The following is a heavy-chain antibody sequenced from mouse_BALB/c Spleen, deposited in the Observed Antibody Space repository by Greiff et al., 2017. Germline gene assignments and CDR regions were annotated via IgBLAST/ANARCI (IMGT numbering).Heavy chain of an antibody. CDR3: ARGGSGSFFAY. Sequence: VQLQQSGAELVKPGASVKLSCTASGFTFNDTYMHWVKQRPEQGLEWIGRIDPANGNTKYDPKFQGKATITADTSSNTAYLQLSSLTSEDTAVYYCARGGSGSFFAYWGQGTLVTVSA. V-gene: IGHV14-3*02. D-gene: IGHD1-1*01. CDR1: GFTFNDTY. CDR2: IDPANGNT. J-gene: IGHJ3*01.